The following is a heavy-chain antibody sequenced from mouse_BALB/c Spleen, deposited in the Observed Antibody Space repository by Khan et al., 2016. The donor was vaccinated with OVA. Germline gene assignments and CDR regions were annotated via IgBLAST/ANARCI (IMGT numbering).Heavy chain of an antibody. J-gene: IGHJ3*01. CDR3: ARAGWDVFAY. CDR2: IYPGSDST. D-gene: IGHD4-1*01. CDR1: GYIFTDYV. Sequence: QVQLQQSGPELVKPGASVKMSCKASGYIFTDYVMNWVKQRNGQGLEWIGQIYPGSDSTYYNEKLKGKATLTADRSSSTAYMQLSNLTSEDSAVYFCARAGWDVFAYWGQGTLVTVSA. V-gene: IGHV1-77*01.